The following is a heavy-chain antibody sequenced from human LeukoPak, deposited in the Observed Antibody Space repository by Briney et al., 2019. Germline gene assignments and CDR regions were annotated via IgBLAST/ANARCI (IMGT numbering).Heavy chain of an antibody. CDR2: ISYDGSNK. CDR3: ATHLYDSSGS. D-gene: IGHD3-22*01. J-gene: IGHJ5*02. CDR1: GFTFSSYG. V-gene: IGHV3-30*03. Sequence: QPGRSLRLSCAVSGFTFSSYGRPWVRQAPGKGLEWVAVISYDGSNKYYADSVKGRFTISRDNSKNTLYLQMNSLRAEDTAVYYCATHLYDSSGSWGQGTLVTVSS.